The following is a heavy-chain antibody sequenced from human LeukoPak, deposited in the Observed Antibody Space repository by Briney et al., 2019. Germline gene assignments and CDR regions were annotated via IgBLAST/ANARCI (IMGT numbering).Heavy chain of an antibody. CDR3: ARNGIAVAGYDY. J-gene: IGHJ4*02. CDR2: INPNSGGT. Sequence: ASVKVSCKASGYTFTGYYMHWVRQAPGQGLEWMGWINPNSGGTNDARKFQGRVTLTRDTSISTAYVELSRLRSDDTAVYYCARNGIAVAGYDYWGQGTVVTVSS. V-gene: IGHV1-2*02. CDR1: GYTFTGYY. D-gene: IGHD6-19*01.